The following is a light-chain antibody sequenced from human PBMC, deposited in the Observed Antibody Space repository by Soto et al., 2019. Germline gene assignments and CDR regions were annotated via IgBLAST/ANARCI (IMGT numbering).Light chain of an antibody. CDR2: EVS. J-gene: IGLJ1*01. Sequence: QSALTQPASVSGSPGQSITISCTGTSSDVGGYNYVSWFQQHPGKAPKLMIYEVSNRPSGVSNRFSGSRSGNTASLTISGLQSEDEAEYYCNSYTNNNTFVFGTATKLTVL. CDR1: SSDVGGYNY. V-gene: IGLV2-14*01. CDR3: NSYTNNNTFV.